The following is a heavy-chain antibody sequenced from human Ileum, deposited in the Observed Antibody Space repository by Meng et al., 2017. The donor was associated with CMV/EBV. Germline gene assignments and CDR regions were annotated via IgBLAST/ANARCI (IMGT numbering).Heavy chain of an antibody. CDR2: ISASGGNT. D-gene: IGHD3-10*01. CDR3: AKVVGTPYYFDP. CDR1: GFTFNNYA. V-gene: IGHV3-23*01. Sequence: GESLKISCAASGFTFNNYAMNWVRQAPGKGLEWVSSISASGGNTYYADSVKGRFTISRDNSKNTLYLQMNSLRAEDTAVYYCAKVVGTPYYFDPWGQGTQVTVSS. J-gene: IGHJ4*02.